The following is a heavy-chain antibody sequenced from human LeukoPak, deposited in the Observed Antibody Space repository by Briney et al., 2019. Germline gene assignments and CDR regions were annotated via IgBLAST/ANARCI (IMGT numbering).Heavy chain of an antibody. CDR1: GYTFTSYY. CDR3: ARDSYSSSTYYYYGMDV. D-gene: IGHD6-13*01. Sequence: ASVKVSCKASGYTFTSYYMHWVRQAPGQGLEWMGIINPSGGSTSYAQKFQGRVTMTRDTSTSTVYMELSSLRSEDTAVYYCARDSYSSSTYYYYGMDVWGQGITVTVSS. V-gene: IGHV1-46*01. J-gene: IGHJ6*02. CDR2: INPSGGST.